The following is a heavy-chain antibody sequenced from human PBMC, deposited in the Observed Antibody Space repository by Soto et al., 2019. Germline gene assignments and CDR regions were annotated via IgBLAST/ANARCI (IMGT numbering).Heavy chain of an antibody. CDR1: GYSFTSYW. V-gene: IGHV5-51*01. J-gene: IGHJ5*02. CDR3: ARHISEWQQLGGRFDP. Sequence: PGESLKISCKGSGYSFTSYWISWVRQMPGKGLEWMGIIYPGDSDTRYSPSFQGQVTISADKSISTAYLQWSSLKASDTAMYYCARHISEWQQLGGRFDPWGQGTLVTVSS. D-gene: IGHD6-13*01. CDR2: IYPGDSDT.